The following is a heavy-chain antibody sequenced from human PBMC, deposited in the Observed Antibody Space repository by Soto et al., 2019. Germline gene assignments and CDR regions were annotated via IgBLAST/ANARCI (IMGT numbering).Heavy chain of an antibody. CDR3: AKGGIGRSTSSKPWGTSDY. CDR1: GFTFSSYA. V-gene: IGHV3-23*01. D-gene: IGHD2-2*01. CDR2: ISGSGGST. Sequence: GGSLRLSCAASGFTFSSYAMSWVRQAPGKGLEWVSAISGSGGSTYYADSVKGRFTISRDNSKNTLYLQMNSLRAEDTAVYYCAKGGIGRSTSSKPWGTSDYWGQGTLVNVSS. J-gene: IGHJ4*02.